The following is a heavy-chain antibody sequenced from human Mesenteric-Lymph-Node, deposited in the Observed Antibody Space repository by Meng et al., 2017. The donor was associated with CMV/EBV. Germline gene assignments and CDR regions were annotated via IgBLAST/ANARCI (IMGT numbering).Heavy chain of an antibody. Sequence: GESLKISCKGSGYSFTSYWIGWVRQMPGKGLEWMGIIYPGDSDTRYSPSFQGQVTISADKSISTAYLQWSSLKASDTAMYYCASLQLVQVPAAIPDAFDIWGQGTMVTVSS. V-gene: IGHV5-51*01. CDR2: IYPGDSDT. J-gene: IGHJ3*02. D-gene: IGHD2-2*02. CDR1: GYSFTSYW. CDR3: ASLQLVQVPAAIPDAFDI.